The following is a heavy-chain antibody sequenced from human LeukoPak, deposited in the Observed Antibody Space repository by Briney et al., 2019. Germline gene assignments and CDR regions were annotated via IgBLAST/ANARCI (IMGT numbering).Heavy chain of an antibody. J-gene: IGHJ6*02. V-gene: IGHV3-73*01. CDR2: IRSKANSYAT. D-gene: IGHD2-15*01. CDR3: TSRSLGYCSGGSCYYGMDV. CDR1: GVTFSGSA. Sequence: GGSLRLSCAASGVTFSGSAMHWVRQASGKGLEWVGRIRSKANSYATAYAASVKGRFTISRDDSKNTAYLQMNSLKTEDTAVYYCTSRSLGYCSGGSCYYGMDVWGQGTTVTVSS.